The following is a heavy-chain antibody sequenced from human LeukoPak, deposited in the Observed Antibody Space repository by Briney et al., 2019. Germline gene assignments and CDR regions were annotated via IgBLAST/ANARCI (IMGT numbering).Heavy chain of an antibody. CDR2: IYYTGST. CDR3: ARGSGYVYY. Sequence: KPSATLSLTCTVSGGSISSYYWSWIRQPPGKGLEWLGSIYYTGSTNYHPSLKSRVTISLDTSKNQFSLKLSSVTAADTAVYYCARGSGYVYYWGQGTLVTVSS. V-gene: IGHV4-59*01. D-gene: IGHD5-12*01. CDR1: GGSISSYY. J-gene: IGHJ4*02.